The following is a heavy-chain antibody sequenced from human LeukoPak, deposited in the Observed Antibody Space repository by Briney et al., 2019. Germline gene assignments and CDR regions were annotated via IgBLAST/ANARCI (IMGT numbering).Heavy chain of an antibody. CDR2: IREDGSQK. CDR3: ARGPTNGQAFDY. V-gene: IGHV3-7*01. D-gene: IGHD2-8*01. Sequence: GGSLRLFCVASGFTFSSSWMTWVRQAPGKGLEWVASIREDGSQKTAVDSVRGRFTISRDNAKNSVYLQMDSLRAEDTAVYYCARGPTNGQAFDYWGQGTLVSVSS. CDR1: GFTFSSSW. J-gene: IGHJ4*02.